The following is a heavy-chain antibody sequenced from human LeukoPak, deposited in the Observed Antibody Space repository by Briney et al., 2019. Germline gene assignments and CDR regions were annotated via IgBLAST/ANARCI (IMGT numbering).Heavy chain of an antibody. CDR3: ARGHIDSSGYYDPYYYYYYMDV. CDR2: INPNSGGT. Sequence: GASVKVSCKASGYTFSGYYMHWVRQAPGQGLEWMGWINPNSGGTNYAQKFQGRVTMTRDTSISTAYMELSRLRSDDTAVYYCARGHIDSSGYYDPYYYYYYMDVWGKGTTVTVSS. D-gene: IGHD3-22*01. V-gene: IGHV1-2*02. CDR1: GYTFSGYY. J-gene: IGHJ6*03.